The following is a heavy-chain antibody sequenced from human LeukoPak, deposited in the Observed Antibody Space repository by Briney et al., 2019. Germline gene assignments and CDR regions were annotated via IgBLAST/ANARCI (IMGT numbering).Heavy chain of an antibody. CDR3: ARQGSHYDILTGYGY. CDR1: GYTL. Sequence: GESLKISCEGSGYTLIAWVRQMPGKGLEWMGIIYPGDSDTRYSPSFQGQVTISADKSISTAYLQWSSLKASDTAMYYCARQGSHYDILTGYGYWGQGTLVTVSS. J-gene: IGHJ4*02. V-gene: IGHV5-51*01. D-gene: IGHD3-9*01. CDR2: IYPGDSDT.